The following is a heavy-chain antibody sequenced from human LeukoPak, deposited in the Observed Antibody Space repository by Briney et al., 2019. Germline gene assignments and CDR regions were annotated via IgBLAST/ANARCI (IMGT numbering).Heavy chain of an antibody. Sequence: GGSLRLSCAASGFTFSSYAMSWVRQAPGKGLEWVSSISSSSSYIHYADSVKGRFTISKDNSKNTLYLQMNSLRAEDTAVYYCARDSYGMDVWGQGTTVTVTS. CDR3: ARDSYGMDV. CDR1: GFTFSSYA. D-gene: IGHD2-21*01. CDR2: ISSSSSYI. V-gene: IGHV3-21*01. J-gene: IGHJ6*02.